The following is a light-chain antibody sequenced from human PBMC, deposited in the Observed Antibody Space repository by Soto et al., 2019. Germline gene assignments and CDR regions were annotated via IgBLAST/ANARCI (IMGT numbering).Light chain of an antibody. CDR1: QSVSSN. J-gene: IGKJ2*01. CDR3: KQYDNWPPYT. CDR2: DAS. Sequence: EIVMTQSPATLSVSPGERATLSCRASQSVSSNLAWYQQKPGPAPRLLIYDASTSASGIPARFSGSGSGTEFTLTSSSRRAEDVAVYYCKQYDNWPPYTVGQGTKLEIK. V-gene: IGKV3-15*01.